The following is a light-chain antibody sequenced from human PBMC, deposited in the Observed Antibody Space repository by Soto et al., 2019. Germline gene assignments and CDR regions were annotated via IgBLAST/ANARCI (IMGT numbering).Light chain of an antibody. CDR1: SSDVGSYNY. J-gene: IGLJ2*01. CDR2: DVT. Sequence: QSALTQPASVSGSPGQSITISCTGTSSDVGSYNYVSWYQQHPGKAPKLIIYDVTKRPSGVSRRFSATKSDNPASLTISGLQAEEEDYYYCRSYTSSSTLVFGGGTKVTVL. V-gene: IGLV2-14*03. CDR3: RSYTSSSTLV.